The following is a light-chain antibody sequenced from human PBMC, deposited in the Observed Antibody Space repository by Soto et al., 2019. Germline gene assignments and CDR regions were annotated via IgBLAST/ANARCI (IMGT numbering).Light chain of an antibody. J-gene: IGLJ1*01. Sequence: QSALTQPACVSGSRGQSITISCTGTRSDVGGYNYVSWYQQHPGKAPKLMIYDVSNRPSGVSNRFSGSKSGNTASLTISGLQAEDEADYYCSSYTSSSTLLYVFGTGTKLTAL. V-gene: IGLV2-14*01. CDR2: DVS. CDR3: SSYTSSSTLLYV. CDR1: RSDVGGYNY.